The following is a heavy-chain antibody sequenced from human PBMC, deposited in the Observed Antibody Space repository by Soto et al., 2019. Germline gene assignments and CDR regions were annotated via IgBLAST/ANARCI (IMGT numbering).Heavy chain of an antibody. CDR2: IIPIFGTA. J-gene: IGHJ6*02. CDR3: GGLTGYSSSWYFKHYYYYYGMDV. CDR1: GGTFSSYA. Sequence: ASVKVSCKASGGTFSSYAISWVRQAPGQGLEWMGGIIPIFGTANYAQKFQGRVTITADESTSTAYMELSSLRSEDTAVYYCGGLTGYSSSWYFKHYYYYYGMDVWGQGTTVTVSS. D-gene: IGHD6-13*01. V-gene: IGHV1-69*13.